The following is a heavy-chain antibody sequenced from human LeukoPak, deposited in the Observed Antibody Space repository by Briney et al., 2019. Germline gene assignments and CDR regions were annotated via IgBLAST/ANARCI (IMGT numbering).Heavy chain of an antibody. CDR2: IYYSGST. J-gene: IGHJ4*02. D-gene: IGHD3-22*01. Sequence: PSETLSLTCTVSGGSIGSYYWSWIRQPPGKGLEWIGYIYYSGSTNYNPSLKSRVTISVDTSKNQFSLKLSSVTAADTAVYYCARHHYYDSSGYRDYWGQGTLVTVSS. CDR1: GGSIGSYY. V-gene: IGHV4-59*01. CDR3: ARHHYYDSSGYRDY.